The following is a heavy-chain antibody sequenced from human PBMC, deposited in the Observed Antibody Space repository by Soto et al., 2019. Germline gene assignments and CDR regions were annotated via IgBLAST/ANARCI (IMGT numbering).Heavy chain of an antibody. D-gene: IGHD2-15*01. CDR1: GFTFSSYA. Sequence: GGSLRLSCAASGFTFSSYAMSWVRQAPGKGLEWVAAISGSGGSTYYADSVNGRFTISRDNSKNTLYLQMNSLRAEDTAVYYCAKQTPLDGNFDYWGQGTLVTVSS. J-gene: IGHJ4*02. CDR2: ISGSGGST. V-gene: IGHV3-23*01. CDR3: AKQTPLDGNFDY.